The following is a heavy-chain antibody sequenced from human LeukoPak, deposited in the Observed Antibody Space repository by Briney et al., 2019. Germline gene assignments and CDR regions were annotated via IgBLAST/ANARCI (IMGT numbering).Heavy chain of an antibody. Sequence: PGGSLRLSCAASGFTFSSPWMHWVRQAPGKGLVWVSRINSDGSATAYADSVKGRFTISRDNAENTLYLQMNSLRAEDTAVYYCARGTAGYHSSYFDYWGQGTPVTVSS. CDR3: ARGTAGYHSSYFDY. V-gene: IGHV3-74*01. J-gene: IGHJ4*02. CDR2: INSDGSAT. D-gene: IGHD3-16*02. CDR1: GFTFSSPW.